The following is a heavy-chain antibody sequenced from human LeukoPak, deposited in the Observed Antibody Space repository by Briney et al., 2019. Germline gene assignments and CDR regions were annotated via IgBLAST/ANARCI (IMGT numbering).Heavy chain of an antibody. CDR3: ARGKLTEFDY. D-gene: IGHD1-14*01. J-gene: IGHJ4*02. CDR1: GGSFSGYY. V-gene: IGHV4-34*01. CDR2: INHSGST. Sequence: SETLSLTCAVYGGSFSGYYWSWIRQPPGNGLEWIGEINHSGSTNYNPSLKRRVTISVDTSKNQFSLKLSSVTAADTAVYYCARGKLTEFDYWGQGTLVTVSS.